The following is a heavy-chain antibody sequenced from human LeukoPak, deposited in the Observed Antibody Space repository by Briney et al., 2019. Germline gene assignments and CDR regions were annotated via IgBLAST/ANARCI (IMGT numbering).Heavy chain of an antibody. CDR2: IYYSGST. CDR1: GGSISSYY. V-gene: IGHV4-59*01. D-gene: IGHD3-10*01. Sequence: SETLSLTCTVSGGSISSYYWSWIRQPPGKGLEWIGYIYYSGSTNYNPSLKSRVTISVDTSKNQFSLKLSSVTAADTAVYYCARAKVQYYGSGSYYNARFDYWGQGTLVTVSS. CDR3: ARAKVQYYGSGSYYNARFDY. J-gene: IGHJ4*02.